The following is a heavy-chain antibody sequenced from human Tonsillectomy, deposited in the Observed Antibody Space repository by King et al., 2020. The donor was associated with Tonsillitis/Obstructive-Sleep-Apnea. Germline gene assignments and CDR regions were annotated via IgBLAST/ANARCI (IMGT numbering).Heavy chain of an antibody. Sequence: QLQESGPGLVKSSETLSLTCTVSGGSISSFYWSWIRQPPGKGLEWIGYISDSGSTNYNPSRKSRVTISLDTSKNQFSLKVNSVTAADTAVYYCARGNWGVRDGWGQGPTVTVSS. D-gene: IGHD7-27*01. CDR2: ISDSGST. J-gene: IGHJ6*02. CDR1: GGSISSFY. V-gene: IGHV4-59*01. CDR3: ARGNWGVRDG.